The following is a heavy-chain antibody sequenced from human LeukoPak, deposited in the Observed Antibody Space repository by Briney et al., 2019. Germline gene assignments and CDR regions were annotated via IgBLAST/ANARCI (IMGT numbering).Heavy chain of an antibody. Sequence: GGSLRLSCAASGFTFSSYSMNWVRQAPGKGLEWVSYISSSSSTIYYADSVKGRFTISRDNAKNSLYLQMNSLRAEDTAVYYCARANLGGSGPKIRRNFDYWGQGTLVTVSS. CDR3: ARANLGGSGPKIRRNFDY. V-gene: IGHV3-48*04. D-gene: IGHD3-10*01. CDR2: ISSSSSTI. J-gene: IGHJ4*02. CDR1: GFTFSSYS.